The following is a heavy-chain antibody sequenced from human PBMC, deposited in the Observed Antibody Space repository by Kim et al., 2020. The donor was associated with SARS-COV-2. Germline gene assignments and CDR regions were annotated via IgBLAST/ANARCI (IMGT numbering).Heavy chain of an antibody. J-gene: IGHJ6*02. V-gene: IGHV3-30*01. D-gene: IGHD3-10*01. CDR3: AREEESSQSYYDYGMDV. Sequence: VKGRFTIARDNSKNTLYLQMNSLRAEDTAVYYWAREEESSQSYYDYGMDVWGQGTTVTVSS.